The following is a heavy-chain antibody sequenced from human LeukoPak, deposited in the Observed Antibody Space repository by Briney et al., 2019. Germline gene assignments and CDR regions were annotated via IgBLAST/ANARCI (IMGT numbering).Heavy chain of an antibody. J-gene: IGHJ6*02. CDR3: ATSWGPDTSAFRWGRDGMDV. CDR2: ISKSGDHT. V-gene: IGHV3-23*01. CDR1: GLTFNNYA. D-gene: IGHD3-16*01. Sequence: GGSLRLSCAVSGLTFNNYAMSWVRQAPGKGLEWVSAISKSGDHTYYAASAKGRFTIYRDDSKNTQYLQMNSLRAEDTAVYYCATSWGPDTSAFRWGRDGMDVWGQGTTVIVS.